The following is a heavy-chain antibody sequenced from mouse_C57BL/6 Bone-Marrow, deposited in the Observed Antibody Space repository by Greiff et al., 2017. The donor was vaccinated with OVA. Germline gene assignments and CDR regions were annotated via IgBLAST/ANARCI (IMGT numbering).Heavy chain of an antibody. Sequence: VQLVESGPGLVQPSQSLSITCTVSGFSLTSYGVHWVRQSPGKGLEWLGVLWRGGSTDYNAAFMSRLSITKDNSKSQVFFKMNSLQADDTAIYYCAKKGLYSNSFAYWGKGTLVTVSA. D-gene: IGHD2-5*01. CDR3: AKKGLYSNSFAY. CDR1: GFSLTSYG. J-gene: IGHJ3*01. CDR2: LWRGGST. V-gene: IGHV2-5*01.